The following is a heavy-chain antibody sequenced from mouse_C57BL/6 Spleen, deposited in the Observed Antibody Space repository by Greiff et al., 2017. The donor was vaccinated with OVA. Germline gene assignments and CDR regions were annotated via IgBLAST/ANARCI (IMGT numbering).Heavy chain of an antibody. D-gene: IGHD2-4*01. J-gene: IGHJ3*01. CDR3: ARGGYDYWFAY. Sequence: QVQLKQSGAELARPGASVKMSCKASGYTFTSYTMHWVKQRPGQGLEWIGYINPSSGYTKYNQKFKDKATLTADKSSSTAYMQLSSLTSEDSAVYYCARGGYDYWFAYWGQGTLVTVSA. V-gene: IGHV1-4*01. CDR1: GYTFTSYT. CDR2: INPSSGYT.